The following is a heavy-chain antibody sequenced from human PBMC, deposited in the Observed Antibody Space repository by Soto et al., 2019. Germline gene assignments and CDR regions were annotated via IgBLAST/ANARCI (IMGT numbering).Heavy chain of an antibody. V-gene: IGHV4-31*03. D-gene: IGHD2-21*02. CDR3: AKGVVVVTPFDY. Sequence: NPSETLSLTCTVSGVSISSGGYYWSWIRQHPGEGLEWIGYIYYSGTTNYNPSFKSRVTISVDTSKNQFSLKLSSVTAADTAVYYCAKGVVVVTPFDYWGRGALVTVSS. J-gene: IGHJ4*02. CDR2: IYYSGTT. CDR1: GVSISSGGYY.